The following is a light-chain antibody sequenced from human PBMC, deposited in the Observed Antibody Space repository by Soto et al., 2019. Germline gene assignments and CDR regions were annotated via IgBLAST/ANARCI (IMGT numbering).Light chain of an antibody. CDR1: QSVSSNY. CDR2: GAS. V-gene: IGKV3-20*01. Sequence: ETVLTQSPGTLSLSPGERATLSCRASQSVSSNYLAWYQHIPGQAPRLLIYGASTRATGIPDRFSGSGSGTDFTLTIRRLEPEDFAVYYCQQFDRSLPSWTFGQGTKVE. J-gene: IGKJ1*01. CDR3: QQFDRSLPSWT.